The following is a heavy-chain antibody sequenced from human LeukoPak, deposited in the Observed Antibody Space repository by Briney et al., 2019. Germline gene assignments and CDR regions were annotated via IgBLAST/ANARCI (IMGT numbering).Heavy chain of an antibody. CDR2: ISGSGDST. Sequence: GGSLRLSCATSGFIFSGHTMNWVRQAPGKGLAWVSSISGSGDSTFYADSVKGRFTISRDNSKSTLYLQMNSLSGEDTALYYCARRGGSSGWGDFDIWGQGTMVTVSS. CDR3: ARRGGSSGWGDFDI. V-gene: IGHV3-23*01. J-gene: IGHJ3*02. D-gene: IGHD6-19*01. CDR1: GFIFSGHT.